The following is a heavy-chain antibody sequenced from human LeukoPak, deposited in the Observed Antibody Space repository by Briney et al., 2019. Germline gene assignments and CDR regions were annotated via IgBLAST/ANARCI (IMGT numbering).Heavy chain of an antibody. V-gene: IGHV3-23*01. CDR3: ARGGHGLWFGVFGAFDI. J-gene: IGHJ3*02. CDR2: ISGSGGST. Sequence: GGSLRLSCAASGFTFSSYAMSWVRQAPGKGLEWVSLISGSGGSTYYADSVKGRFTISRDNSKNTLYLQMNSLRAEDTAVCYCARGGHGLWFGVFGAFDIWGQGTMVTVSS. CDR1: GFTFSSYA. D-gene: IGHD3-10*01.